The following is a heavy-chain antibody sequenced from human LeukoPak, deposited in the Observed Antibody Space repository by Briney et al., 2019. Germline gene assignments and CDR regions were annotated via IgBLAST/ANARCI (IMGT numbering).Heavy chain of an antibody. Sequence: GGSLRLSCAASGFTFSSYGMHWVRQAPGVGLEWVSAIDGGGGRTWHADSVRGRFTISRDNSKNTLLMQMNSLRAEDTAVYYCAKDFYDSSGSRYDYWGQGTLVTVSS. CDR1: GFTFSSYG. CDR2: IDGGGGRT. CDR3: AKDFYDSSGSRYDY. J-gene: IGHJ4*02. D-gene: IGHD3-22*01. V-gene: IGHV3-23*01.